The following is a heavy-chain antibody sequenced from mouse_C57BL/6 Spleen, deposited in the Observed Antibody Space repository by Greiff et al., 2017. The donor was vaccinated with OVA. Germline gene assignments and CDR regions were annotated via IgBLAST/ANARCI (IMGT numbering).Heavy chain of an antibody. CDR1: GFTFSDYG. Sequence: DVHLVESGGGLVKPGGSLKLSCAASGFTFSDYGMHWVRQAPEKGLEWVAYISSGSSTIYYADTVKGRFTISRDNAKNTLFLQMTSLRSEDTAMYYCARRGYCASSSYYYAMDYWGQGTSVTVSS. CDR3: ARRGYCASSSYYYAMDY. J-gene: IGHJ4*01. D-gene: IGHD1-1*01. V-gene: IGHV5-17*01. CDR2: ISSGSSTI.